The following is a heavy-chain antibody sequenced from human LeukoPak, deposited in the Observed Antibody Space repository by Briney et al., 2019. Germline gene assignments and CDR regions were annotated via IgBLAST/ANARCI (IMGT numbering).Heavy chain of an antibody. CDR2: ISNDGSNE. CDR3: AKDLVVSTLGQYYFHY. CDR1: GLTFSTYG. J-gene: IGHJ4*02. V-gene: IGHV3-30*18. Sequence: PGRSLRLSCEASGLTFSTYGMHWVRQTPGKGLEWVAVISNDGSNEKYAESVKGRFTISRDNSKSTLYLQMNSLRVEDTAVYYCAKDLVVSTLGQYYFHYWGQGTLVTVSS. D-gene: IGHD2-8*02.